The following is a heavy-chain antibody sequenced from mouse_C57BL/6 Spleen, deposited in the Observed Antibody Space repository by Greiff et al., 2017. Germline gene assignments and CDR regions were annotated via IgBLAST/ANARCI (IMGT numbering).Heavy chain of an antibody. CDR1: GYTFTNYW. CDR2: IYPGGGYT. CDR3: ARTGTTGGYFDV. V-gene: IGHV1-63*01. J-gene: IGHJ1*03. Sequence: VKLMESGAELVRPGTSVKMSCKASGYTFTNYWIGWAKQRPGHGLEWIGDIYPGGGYTNYNEKFKGKATLTADKSSSTAYMQFSSLTSEDSAIYYCARTGTTGGYFDVWGTGTTVTVSS. D-gene: IGHD1-1*01.